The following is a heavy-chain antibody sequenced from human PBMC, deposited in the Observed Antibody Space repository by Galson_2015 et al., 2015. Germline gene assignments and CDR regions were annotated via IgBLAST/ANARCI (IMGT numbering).Heavy chain of an antibody. Sequence: SLRLSCAASRFTFSNAWMSWVRQAPGKGLEWVSYISSSSSTIYYADSVKGRFTISRDNAKNSLYLQMNSLRDEDTAVYYCAREARTDNYYYYYMDVWGKGTTVTVSS. CDR2: ISSSSSTI. J-gene: IGHJ6*03. CDR1: RFTFSNAW. V-gene: IGHV3-48*02. CDR3: AREARTDNYYYYYMDV. D-gene: IGHD6-6*01.